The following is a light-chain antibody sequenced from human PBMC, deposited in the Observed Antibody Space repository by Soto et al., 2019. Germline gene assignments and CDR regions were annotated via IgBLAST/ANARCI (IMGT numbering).Light chain of an antibody. CDR3: QHYNNWPMYT. Sequence: ELVMTQSPATLSASPGERATLSCRASQSVITNVAWYQQKPGQAPRLLIYGASTRATGIPARFSGSGSGTEFTLTISSLQSEDVAVYYCQHYNNWPMYTFGEGTKVEIK. CDR2: GAS. J-gene: IGKJ2*01. CDR1: QSVITN. V-gene: IGKV3-15*01.